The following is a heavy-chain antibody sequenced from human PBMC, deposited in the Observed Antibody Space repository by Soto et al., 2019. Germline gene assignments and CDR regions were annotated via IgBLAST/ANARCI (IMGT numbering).Heavy chain of an antibody. CDR3: ARGHTIAAAGTSNFDY. Sequence: QVQLVQSGAEVKKPGSSVKLSCKASGCTFSSYTISWVRQAPGQGLEWMGGIIPILGIANYARKFQGRVTITADKSTIKAYMELSSLRSEDTAVYYCARGHTIAAAGTSNFDYWGQGTLVTVSS. D-gene: IGHD6-13*01. V-gene: IGHV1-69*02. CDR1: GCTFSSYT. CDR2: IIPILGIA. J-gene: IGHJ4*02.